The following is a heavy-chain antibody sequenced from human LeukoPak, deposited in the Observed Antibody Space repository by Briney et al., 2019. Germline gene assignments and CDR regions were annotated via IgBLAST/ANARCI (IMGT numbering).Heavy chain of an antibody. CDR2: INHSGST. D-gene: IGHD6-19*01. CDR3: ARGWPVSSGPLGGDY. CDR1: GGSFSGYY. V-gene: IGHV4-34*01. Sequence: PSETLSLTCAVYGGSFSGYYWSWIRQPPGKGLEWIGEINHSGSTNYNPSLKSRVTISVDTSKNQFSLKLSSVTAADTAVYYCARGWPVSSGPLGGDYWGQGTLVTVSS. J-gene: IGHJ4*02.